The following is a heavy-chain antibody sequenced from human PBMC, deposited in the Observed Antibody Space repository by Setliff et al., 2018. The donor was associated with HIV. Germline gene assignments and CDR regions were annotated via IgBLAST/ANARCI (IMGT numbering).Heavy chain of an antibody. CDR1: GDSIGTYY. J-gene: IGHJ3*02. Sequence: PSETLSLTCSVSGDSIGTYYWNWIRQTPGKRLEWIGTIYYSGSTYHNSSLKSRVTMSVDTSKNLFSLRLSSVTAADTAVYYCARHSGRLLDRYAFDIWGQGTMVTVS. V-gene: IGHV4-59*04. D-gene: IGHD1-26*01. CDR3: ARHSGRLLDRYAFDI. CDR2: IYYSGST.